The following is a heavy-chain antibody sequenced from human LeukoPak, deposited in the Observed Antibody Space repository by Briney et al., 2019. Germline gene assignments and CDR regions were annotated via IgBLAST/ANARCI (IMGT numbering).Heavy chain of an antibody. D-gene: IGHD1-1*01. CDR1: GYTFTGYY. CDR3: ARVEGGTYDAFDI. J-gene: IGHJ3*02. CDR2: INPNSGGT. Sequence: ASVKVSCKASGYTFTGYYMHWVRQAPGQGLEWMGWINPNSGGTNYAQKFQGRVTMTRDTSISTAYMELSRLRSGDTAVYYCARVEGGTYDAFDIWGQGTMVTVSS. V-gene: IGHV1-2*02.